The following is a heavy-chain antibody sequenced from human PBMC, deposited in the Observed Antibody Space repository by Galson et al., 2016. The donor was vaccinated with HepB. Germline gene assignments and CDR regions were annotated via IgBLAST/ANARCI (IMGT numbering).Heavy chain of an antibody. D-gene: IGHD3-10*01. J-gene: IGHJ5*02. Sequence: SETLSLTCTVSGGSISGTSYCWAWMRQPPGKGPEWIASIHYSGNNNPTLPRKSPVSIATYTAKYHFYLRLRSVTAAAMDVYSCGRRGPYWFDPWGQGTLVTISS. CDR2: IHYSGNN. CDR1: GGSISGTSYC. V-gene: IGHV4-39*02. CDR3: GRRGPYWFDP.